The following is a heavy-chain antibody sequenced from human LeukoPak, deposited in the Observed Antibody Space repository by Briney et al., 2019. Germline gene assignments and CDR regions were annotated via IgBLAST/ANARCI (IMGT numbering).Heavy chain of an antibody. CDR2: IYGGGGT. D-gene: IGHD3-10*01. CDR3: AGDSYYGSGSYYRYTFDY. Sequence: GGSLRLSCAASGFTVNRNCMGWVRQAPGKGLEWVSLIYGGGGTYYANSVKGRFTISRDNSKNTLYLQMNSLRVEDTAVYYCAGDSYYGSGSYYRYTFDYWGQGTLVTVSS. V-gene: IGHV3-53*01. CDR1: GFTVNRNC. J-gene: IGHJ4*02.